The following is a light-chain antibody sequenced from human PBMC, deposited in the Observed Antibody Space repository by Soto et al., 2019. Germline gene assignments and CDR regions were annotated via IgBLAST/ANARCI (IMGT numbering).Light chain of an antibody. Sequence: QSVLTQPASVSGSPGQSITISCTGTISDVGGYNYVSWYQQHPGKAPKLIIYEVSNRPSGVSDRFSGSKSGNTASLTISGLQAEDEADYYCSSYTSISLYVVGGGTKVTVL. V-gene: IGLV2-14*01. CDR3: SSYTSISLYV. J-gene: IGLJ1*01. CDR2: EVS. CDR1: ISDVGGYNY.